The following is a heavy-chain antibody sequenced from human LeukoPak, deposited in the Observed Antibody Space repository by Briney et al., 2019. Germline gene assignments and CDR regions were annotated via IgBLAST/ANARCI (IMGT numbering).Heavy chain of an antibody. V-gene: IGHV4-34*01. CDR1: GGAFRDYY. Sequence: SETLSLTCAVYGGAFRDYYWTWIRLPPGKGLEWIGEITHSGRTNYNPSLKSRVSISVDMAKKQFSLNPNSVTAADTAVYYCARGPRIVPADDGYYYMDVWGAGTTVTVSS. D-gene: IGHD2-2*01. J-gene: IGHJ6*03. CDR2: ITHSGRT. CDR3: ARGPRIVPADDGYYYMDV.